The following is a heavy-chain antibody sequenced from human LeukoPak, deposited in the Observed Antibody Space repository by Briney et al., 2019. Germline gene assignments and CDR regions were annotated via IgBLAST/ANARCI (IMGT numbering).Heavy chain of an antibody. CDR3: ARGTLSSSWFDP. D-gene: IGHD2/OR15-2a*01. Sequence: PSETLSLTCAVSGGSFSGYYWSWIRQPPGKGLEWIGEINHSGSTEYNPSLKSRVTISVDTSKNQFSLKLSSVTAADTAVYYCARGTLSSSWFDPWGQGTLVTVSS. V-gene: IGHV4-34*01. CDR2: INHSGST. CDR1: GGSFSGYY. J-gene: IGHJ5*02.